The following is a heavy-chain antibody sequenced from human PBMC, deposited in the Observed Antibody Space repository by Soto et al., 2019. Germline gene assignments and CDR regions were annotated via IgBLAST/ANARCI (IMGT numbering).Heavy chain of an antibody. CDR3: AKVGNYYDSSGYYYGFEKAFDI. CDR2: ISGSGGST. CDR1: GFTFSSYA. J-gene: IGHJ3*02. D-gene: IGHD3-22*01. V-gene: IGHV3-23*01. Sequence: GSLRLSCAASGFTFSSYAMSWVRQAPGKGLEWVSAISGSGGSTYYADSVKGRFTISRDNSKNTLYLQMNSLRAEDTAVYYCAKVGNYYDSSGYYYGFEKAFDIWGQGTMVTVSS.